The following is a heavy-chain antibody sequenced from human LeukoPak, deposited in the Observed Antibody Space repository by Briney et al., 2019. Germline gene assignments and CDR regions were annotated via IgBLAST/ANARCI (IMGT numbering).Heavy chain of an antibody. Sequence: GGSLRLSCAASGFTFSSYAMSWVRQAPGKGLEWVSAISGSGGSTYYADSVKGRFTISRDNAKNSLYLQMNSLRAEDTAVYYCARLQWLVPFDYWGQGTLVTVSS. CDR2: ISGSGGST. V-gene: IGHV3-23*01. CDR3: ARLQWLVPFDY. J-gene: IGHJ4*02. D-gene: IGHD6-19*01. CDR1: GFTFSSYA.